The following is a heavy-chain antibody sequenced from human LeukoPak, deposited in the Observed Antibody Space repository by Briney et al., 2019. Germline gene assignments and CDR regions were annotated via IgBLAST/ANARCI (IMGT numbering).Heavy chain of an antibody. J-gene: IGHJ4*02. CDR2: ISSSSSYI. CDR3: ARDGDRYSYGQVVY. V-gene: IGHV3-21*01. CDR1: GFTFSSYS. Sequence: PGGSLRLSCAASGFTFSSYSMNWVRQAPGKGLEWVSSISSSSSYIYYADSVKGRFTISRDNAKNSLYLQMSSLRAEDTAVYYCARDGDRYSYGQVVYWGQGTLVTVSS. D-gene: IGHD5-18*01.